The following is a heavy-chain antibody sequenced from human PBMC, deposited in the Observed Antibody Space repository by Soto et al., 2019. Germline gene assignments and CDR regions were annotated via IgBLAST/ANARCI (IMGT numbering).Heavy chain of an antibody. CDR1: GYSFTSYW. Sequence: GESLKISCEGSGYSFTSYWIGWVRQMPGKGLEWMGIIYPGDSDTRYSPSFQGQVTISADKSISTAYLQWSSLKASDTAMYYSARRRHCSGGSCYSTGDAFDIWGQGTMVTVSS. CDR3: ARRRHCSGGSCYSTGDAFDI. CDR2: IYPGDSDT. D-gene: IGHD2-15*01. V-gene: IGHV5-51*01. J-gene: IGHJ3*02.